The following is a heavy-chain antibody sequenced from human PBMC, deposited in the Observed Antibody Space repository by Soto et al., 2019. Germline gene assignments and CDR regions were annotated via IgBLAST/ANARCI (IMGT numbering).Heavy chain of an antibody. Sequence: GGSLRLSCAASGFTFSSYAMSWVRQAPGKGLEWVSAISGSNEHYADSVKGRFRIARDNSNNTLYLQMNSLRGEDTALYYCARDDVSMVTTFLDYWGLGTLVTVSS. D-gene: IGHD2-21*02. J-gene: IGHJ4*02. CDR1: GFTFSSYA. CDR2: ISGSNE. V-gene: IGHV3-23*01. CDR3: ARDDVSMVTTFLDY.